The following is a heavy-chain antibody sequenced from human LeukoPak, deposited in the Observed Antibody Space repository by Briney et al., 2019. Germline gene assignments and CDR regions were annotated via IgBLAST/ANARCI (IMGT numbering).Heavy chain of an antibody. V-gene: IGHV3-66*01. CDR3: ARDWYGVGGVPDY. D-gene: IGHD3-16*01. CDR2: IYSGGST. J-gene: IGHJ4*02. Sequence: PGGSLRLSCAASGFTFSSYAMNWVRQAPGKGLEWVSIIYSGGSTYYADSVKGRFTISRDNSKNTVYLQMNSLRLEDAAVYYCARDWYGVGGVPDYWGQGTLVTVSS. CDR1: GFTFSSYA.